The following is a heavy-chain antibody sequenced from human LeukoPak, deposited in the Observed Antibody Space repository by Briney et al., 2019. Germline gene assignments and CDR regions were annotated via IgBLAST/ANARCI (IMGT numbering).Heavy chain of an antibody. CDR2: ISGSGSGT. J-gene: IGHJ4*02. D-gene: IGHD3-10*01. CDR1: GFTFSSYA. Sequence: GGSLRLSCAASGFTFSSYAMSWVRQAPGEGLQWVSGISGSGSGTYYADSVRGRFTISRDNSKNTLYLQMNSLRVEDTAVYYCARDETGGHFENWGQGTLVTVSS. V-gene: IGHV3-23*01. CDR3: ARDETGGHFEN.